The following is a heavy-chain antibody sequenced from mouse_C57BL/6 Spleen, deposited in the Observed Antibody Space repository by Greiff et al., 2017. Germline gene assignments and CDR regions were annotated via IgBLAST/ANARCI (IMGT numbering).Heavy chain of an antibody. D-gene: IGHD1-1*01. V-gene: IGHV14-3*01. J-gene: IGHJ4*01. CDR1: GFNIKNTY. CDR2: IDPANGNT. Sequence: VQLQQSVAELVRPGASVKLSCTASGFNIKNTYMHWVKQRPEQGLEWIGRIDPANGNTKYAPKFQGKATLTADTSSNTAYQQLSSLTSEDTAHYYCARNNYGSSHYAMDYWGQGTSVTVSS. CDR3: ARNNYGSSHYAMDY.